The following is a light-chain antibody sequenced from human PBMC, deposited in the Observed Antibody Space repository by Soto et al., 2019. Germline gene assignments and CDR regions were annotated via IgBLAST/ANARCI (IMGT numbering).Light chain of an antibody. J-gene: IGKJ4*01. Sequence: DIVMTQTPLSLSVTPGQPASISCKSSQSLLPSDGKTYLHWYLQKSGQPPQLLIYEVSYRFSGVPDRFSGSGSGTDFTLKISRVEADDVGVYYCMQSIQLPVTFGGGTKVEIK. CDR1: QSLLPSDGKTY. CDR3: MQSIQLPVT. CDR2: EVS. V-gene: IGKV2D-29*01.